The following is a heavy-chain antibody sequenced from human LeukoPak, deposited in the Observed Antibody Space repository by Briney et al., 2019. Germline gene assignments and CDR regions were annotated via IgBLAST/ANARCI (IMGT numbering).Heavy chain of an antibody. CDR3: AKEIPVTTRSGY. V-gene: IGHV3-30*02. Sequence: PGGSLRLSCAASGFTFSSYGMHWVRQAPGKGLEWVAFIRYDGSNKYYADSVKGRFTISRDNSKSTLYLQMNSLRAEDTAVYYCAKEIPVTTRSGYWGQGTLVTVSS. J-gene: IGHJ4*02. CDR1: GFTFSSYG. CDR2: IRYDGSNK. D-gene: IGHD4-17*01.